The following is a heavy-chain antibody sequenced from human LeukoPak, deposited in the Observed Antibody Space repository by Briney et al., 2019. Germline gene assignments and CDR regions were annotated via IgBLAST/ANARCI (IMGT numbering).Heavy chain of an antibody. J-gene: IGHJ3*02. CDR3: ARDLVRRAFDI. V-gene: IGHV4-39*07. CDR2: IYNSENT. CDR1: GGSISSSSSY. Sequence: PSETLSLTCTVSGGSISSSSSYWGWIRQPPGKGLEWIGCIYNSENTNHNPALKSRVTISVDTSKSQLSLKLTSVTAADTAVYYCARDLVRRAFDIWGQGTMVTVSS. D-gene: IGHD6-13*01.